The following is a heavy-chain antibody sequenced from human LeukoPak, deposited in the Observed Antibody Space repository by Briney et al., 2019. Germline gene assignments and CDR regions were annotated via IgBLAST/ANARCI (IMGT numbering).Heavy chain of an antibody. Sequence: GGSLRLSCAASGFTFSSYGMHWVRRAPGKGLEWVAVISYDGSNKYYADSVKGRFTISRDNSKNTLYLQMNSLRAEDTAVYYCAKDLGSSGYYVDYWGQGTLVTVSS. CDR1: GFTFSSYG. V-gene: IGHV3-30*18. D-gene: IGHD3-22*01. CDR3: AKDLGSSGYYVDY. J-gene: IGHJ4*02. CDR2: ISYDGSNK.